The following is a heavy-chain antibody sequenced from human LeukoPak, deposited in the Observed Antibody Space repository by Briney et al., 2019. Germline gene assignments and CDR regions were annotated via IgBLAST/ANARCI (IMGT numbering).Heavy chain of an antibody. CDR1: GFTFSSYA. D-gene: IGHD6-19*01. J-gene: IGHJ4*02. CDR3: VRAGYTSGWFLDD. CDR2: INTDEDST. V-gene: IGHV3-64*02. Sequence: GSLRLPCAASGFTFSSYAFHWVRQAAGKGLEYVSAINTDEDSTYYAESVRGRFTISRDNSRNTLYLQMGTLRIEDTAVYYCVRAGYTSGWFLDDWGQGTLVTVSS.